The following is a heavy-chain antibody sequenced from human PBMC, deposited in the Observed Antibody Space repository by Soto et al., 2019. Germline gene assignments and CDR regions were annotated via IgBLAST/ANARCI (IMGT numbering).Heavy chain of an antibody. D-gene: IGHD6-13*01. CDR3: ARDLWQQLVDY. V-gene: IGHV1-18*01. CDR2: ISAYNGNK. CDR1: GYSFTSYG. J-gene: IGHJ4*02. Sequence: QVQLVQSGAEVKKPGASVKVSCKASGYSFTSYGISWVRQATGQGLEWMGWISAYNGNKKYAQKLQGRVTMTTDTSTSTAYMELRSLRSDDSAVYYCARDLWQQLVDYWGQGTLVTVSS.